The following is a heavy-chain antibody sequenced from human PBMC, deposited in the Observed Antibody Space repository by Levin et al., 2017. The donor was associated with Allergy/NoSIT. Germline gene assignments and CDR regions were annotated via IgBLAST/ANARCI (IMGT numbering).Heavy chain of an antibody. D-gene: IGHD1-26*01. J-gene: IGHJ4*02. CDR1: GVTFSNSS. Sequence: ETLSLTCAASGVTFSNSSMNWVRQAPGKGLEWVSSISSRSSNMYYADSVKGRFTISRDNAKNSLYLQMNSLRADDTAVYYCARDSAQYGTIDHWGQGTLVTVSS. V-gene: IGHV3-21*01. CDR3: ARDSAQYGTIDH. CDR2: ISSRSSNM.